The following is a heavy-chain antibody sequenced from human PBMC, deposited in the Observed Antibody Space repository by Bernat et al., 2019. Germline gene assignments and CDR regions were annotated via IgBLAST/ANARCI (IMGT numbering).Heavy chain of an antibody. CDR1: GFTFSGSA. J-gene: IGHJ4*02. D-gene: IGHD2-15*01. CDR2: IRSKANSYAT. V-gene: IGHV3-73*01. CDR3: TSTWGSGGELN. Sequence: EVPLVESGGGLVQPGGSLKLSCAASGFTFSGSAMHWVRQASGKGLEWVGRIRSKANSYATAYAASVKGRFTISRDDSKNTAYLQMNSLKTEDTAVYYCTSTWGSGGELNWGQGTLVTVSS.